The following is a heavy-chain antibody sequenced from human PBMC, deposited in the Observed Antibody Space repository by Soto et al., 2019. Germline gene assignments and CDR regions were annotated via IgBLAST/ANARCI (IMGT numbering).Heavy chain of an antibody. Sequence: PSETLSLTCTVSGGSISSYYWSWIRQPPGKGLEWIGYIYYSGSTNYNPSLKSRVTISVDTSKNQFSLMLRSVTAADTAVYYCARHTAMALVDYWGQGTLVTSPQ. CDR3: ARHTAMALVDY. J-gene: IGHJ4*02. CDR2: IYYSGST. D-gene: IGHD5-18*01. CDR1: GGSISSYY. V-gene: IGHV4-59*08.